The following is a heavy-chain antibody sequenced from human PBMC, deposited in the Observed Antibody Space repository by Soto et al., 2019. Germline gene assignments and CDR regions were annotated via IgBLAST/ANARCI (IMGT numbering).Heavy chain of an antibody. CDR1: GYNFADYH. V-gene: IGHV1-2*04. CDR2: INPESGDT. CDR3: ARLVMTGEFDY. J-gene: IGHJ4*01. D-gene: IGHD2-21*02. Sequence: ASVKVSCKASGYNFADYHIHWVRQAPGQGFEWMGWINPESGDTKCAQNFQGWVTMTTDTSSSTAYLGLRRLLSDDTAVYFCARLVMTGEFDYWGHVTWGTASS.